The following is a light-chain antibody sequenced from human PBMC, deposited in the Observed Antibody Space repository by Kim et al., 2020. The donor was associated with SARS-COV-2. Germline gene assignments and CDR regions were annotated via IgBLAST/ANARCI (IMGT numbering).Light chain of an antibody. CDR3: AAWDDSLNGVI. Sequence: GQMVIISCPGSRSNIGNHAISWYRQLPGTAPKLLIYNSYQRPSGVPDRFSGSKSGTSASLAIGGLQSEDEVDYYCAAWDDSLNGVIFGGGTQLTVL. V-gene: IGLV1-44*01. CDR1: RSNIGNHA. J-gene: IGLJ2*01. CDR2: NSY.